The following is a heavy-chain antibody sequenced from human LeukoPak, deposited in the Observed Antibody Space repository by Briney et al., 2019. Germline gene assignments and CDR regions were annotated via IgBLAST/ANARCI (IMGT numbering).Heavy chain of an antibody. CDR2: ISYDGSNK. CDR3: ARVGGGHYYDSSGYVY. CDR1: GFTFSSYA. D-gene: IGHD3-22*01. V-gene: IGHV3-30*01. Sequence: GGSLRLSCAASGFTFSSYAMHWVRQAPGKGLEWVAVISYDGSNKYYADSVKGRFTISRDNSKNTLYLQMNSLRAEDTAVYYCARVGGGHYYDSSGYVYWGQGTLVTVSS. J-gene: IGHJ4*02.